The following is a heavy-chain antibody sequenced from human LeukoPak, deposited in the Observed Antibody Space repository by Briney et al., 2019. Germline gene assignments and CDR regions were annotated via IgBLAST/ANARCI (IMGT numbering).Heavy chain of an antibody. D-gene: IGHD3-22*01. J-gene: IGHJ6*03. CDR3: ARFGGVLSGYYYVWSGPEYYYYYYMDV. CDR2: ISAYNGNT. Sequence: GASVKVSCKASGYTFTSYGISWVRQAPGQGLEWMGRISAYNGNTNYAQKLQGRVTMTTDTSTSTAYMELRSLRSDDTAVYYCARFGGVLSGYYYVWSGPEYYYYYYMDVWGKGTTVTVSS. V-gene: IGHV1-18*01. CDR1: GYTFTSYG.